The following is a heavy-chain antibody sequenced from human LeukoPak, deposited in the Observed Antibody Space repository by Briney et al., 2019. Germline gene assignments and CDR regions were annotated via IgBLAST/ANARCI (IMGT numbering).Heavy chain of an antibody. CDR1: GYTFTSYG. CDR2: ISAYNGNT. CDR3: ARVSREVETGTTYDAFDI. D-gene: IGHD1-7*01. V-gene: IGHV1-18*01. J-gene: IGHJ3*02. Sequence: VASVKVSCKASGYTFTSYGISWVRQAPGQGLEWMGWISAYNGNTNYAQKLQGRVTMTTDTSTSTAYMELRSLRSDDTAVYYCARVSREVETGTTYDAFDIWGQGTMVTVSS.